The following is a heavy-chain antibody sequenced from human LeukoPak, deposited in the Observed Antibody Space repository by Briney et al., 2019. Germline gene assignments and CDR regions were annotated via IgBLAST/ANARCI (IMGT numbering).Heavy chain of an antibody. CDR1: GYTFTSYG. Sequence: ASVKVSCKASGYTFTSYGISWVRQAPGQGLEWMGWISAYNGDTNYAQKLQGRVTMTTDKSTSTAYMELSSLRSEDTAVYYCARDLYSGHEGNAFDIWGQGTMVTVSS. V-gene: IGHV1-18*01. CDR3: ARDLYSGHEGNAFDI. CDR2: ISAYNGDT. J-gene: IGHJ3*02. D-gene: IGHD5-12*01.